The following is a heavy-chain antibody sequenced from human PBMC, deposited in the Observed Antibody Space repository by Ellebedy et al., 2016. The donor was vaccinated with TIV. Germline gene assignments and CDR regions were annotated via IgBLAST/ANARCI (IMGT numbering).Heavy chain of an antibody. Sequence: MPGGSLRLSCTVSGYSISSGYYWGWIRQPPGKGLDWIGSIYHSGSTYYNPSLKSRVTISADTSKNQFSLNLTSVTATDTAVYYCARGGGDRPHALDVWGQGTKVTVSS. CDR2: IYHSGST. V-gene: IGHV4-38-2*02. J-gene: IGHJ3*01. CDR3: ARGGGDRPHALDV. D-gene: IGHD3-10*01. CDR1: GYSISSGYY.